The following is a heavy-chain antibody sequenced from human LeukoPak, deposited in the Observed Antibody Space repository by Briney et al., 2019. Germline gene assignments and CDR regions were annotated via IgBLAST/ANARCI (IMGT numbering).Heavy chain of an antibody. CDR2: ISYDGSNK. V-gene: IGHV3-30*18. CDR1: GFTFSSYG. Sequence: PGRSLGLSCAASGFTFSSYGMHWVRQAPGKGLEWVAVISYDGSNKYYADSVKGRFTISRDNSKNTLYLQMNSLRAEDTAVYYCAKDSDYYGMDVWGKGTTVTVSS. J-gene: IGHJ6*04. CDR3: AKDSDYYGMDV.